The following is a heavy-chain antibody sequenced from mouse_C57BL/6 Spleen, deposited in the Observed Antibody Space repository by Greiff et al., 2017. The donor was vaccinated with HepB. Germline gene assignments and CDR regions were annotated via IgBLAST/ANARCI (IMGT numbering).Heavy chain of an antibody. Sequence: QVQLKQSGPELVKPGASVKISCKASGYAFSSSWMNWVKQRPGKGLEWIGRIYPGDGDTNYNGKFKGKATLTADKTSSTAYMQVSSLTSEDSAVYICARSLLYYLDYWGQGTTLTVSS. D-gene: IGHD6-2*01. CDR3: ARSLLYYLDY. J-gene: IGHJ2*01. CDR2: IYPGDGDT. V-gene: IGHV1-82*01. CDR1: GYAFSSSW.